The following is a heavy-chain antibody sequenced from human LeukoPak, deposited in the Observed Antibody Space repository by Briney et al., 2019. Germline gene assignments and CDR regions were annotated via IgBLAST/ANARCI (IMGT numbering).Heavy chain of an antibody. V-gene: IGHV4-34*01. CDR1: GGSFSGHY. D-gene: IGHD3-10*01. J-gene: IGHJ6*03. Sequence: KPSETLSLTCAVYGGSFSGHYWSWIRQSPGKGLEWIGEINDSGGTNYNPSLKSRVTISVDTSKNQFSLKLSSVTAADTAVYYCARGRSSMVRGYYYYYMDVWGKGTTVTISS. CDR3: ARGRSSMVRGYYYYYMDV. CDR2: INDSGGT.